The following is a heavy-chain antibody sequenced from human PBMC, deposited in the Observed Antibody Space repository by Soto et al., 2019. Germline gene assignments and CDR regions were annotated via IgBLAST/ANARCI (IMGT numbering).Heavy chain of an antibody. V-gene: IGHV1-69*04. D-gene: IGHD3-9*01. CDR1: GGTFSSYT. J-gene: IGHJ6*02. CDR2: IIPILGIA. Sequence: GASVKVSCKASGGTFSSYTISWVRQAPGQGLEWMGRIIPILGIANYAQKFQGRVTITADKSTSTAYMELSSLRSEDTAVYYCAREIYDILTGSGAYGMDVWGQGTTVTVSS. CDR3: AREIYDILTGSGAYGMDV.